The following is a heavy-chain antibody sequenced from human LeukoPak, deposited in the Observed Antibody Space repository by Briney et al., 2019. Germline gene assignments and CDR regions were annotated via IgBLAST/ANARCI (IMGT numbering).Heavy chain of an antibody. Sequence: SETLSLTCTVSGGSISSGSYYWTWIRQPAGKGLEWIGRIYSSGSTNYNPSLKSRLSISVDTSKNQFSLKLSSVTAADTAVYYCARESRGIWIGENYFDNWGQGTLVTVSS. J-gene: IGHJ4*02. D-gene: IGHD3-10*01. V-gene: IGHV4-61*02. CDR2: IYSSGST. CDR3: ARESRGIWIGENYFDN. CDR1: GGSISSGSYY.